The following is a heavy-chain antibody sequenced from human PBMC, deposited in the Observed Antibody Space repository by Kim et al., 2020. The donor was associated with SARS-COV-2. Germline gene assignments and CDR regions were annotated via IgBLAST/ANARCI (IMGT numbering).Heavy chain of an antibody. CDR3: ARTLLEGYSYYFDS. CDR1: GFSVKDNY. Sequence: GGSLRLSCAASGFSVKDNYMSWVRQAPGKGLEWVSVLYSIGSSFYADSVKGRFTVSRDNSQNKVFLQLNSLRPDDTAVYFCARTLLEGYSYYFDSWGQGVLVTVSS. V-gene: IGHV3-53*01. J-gene: IGHJ4*02. D-gene: IGHD3-22*01. CDR2: LYSIGSS.